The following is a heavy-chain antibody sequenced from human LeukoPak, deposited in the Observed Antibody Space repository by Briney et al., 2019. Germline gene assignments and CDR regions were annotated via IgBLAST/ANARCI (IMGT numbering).Heavy chain of an antibody. CDR3: TRDHCRGDNCPSFDY. D-gene: IGHD2-15*01. J-gene: IGHJ4*02. CDR2: IGAYNGDT. V-gene: IGHV1-18*04. CDR1: GYTFTIFG. Sequence: ASVNVSCKPSGYTFTIFGISWVRQAPGQGLEWMGWIGAYNGDTNYAQKFQGRVTMTTDTSTSTAYMDLRSLRSDDTAVYYCTRDHCRGDNCPSFDYWGQGTLVTVSS.